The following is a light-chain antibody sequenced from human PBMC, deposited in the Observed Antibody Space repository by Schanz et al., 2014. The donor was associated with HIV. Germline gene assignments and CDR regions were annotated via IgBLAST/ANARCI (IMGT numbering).Light chain of an antibody. CDR3: CSLAASLTRV. V-gene: IGLV2-11*01. CDR2: EVN. CDR1: TGDIGSYDL. Sequence: SALTQPRSVSGSPGQSVTISCTGTTGDIGSYDLVSWYQQHPGKAPKLLIYEVNMRPSGVPDRFSGSKSGTSASLAISGLQAEDEADYFCCSLAASLTRVFGTGTKLTVL. J-gene: IGLJ1*01.